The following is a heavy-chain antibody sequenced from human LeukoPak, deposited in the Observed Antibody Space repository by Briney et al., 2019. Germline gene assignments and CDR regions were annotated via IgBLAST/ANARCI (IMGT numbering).Heavy chain of an antibody. J-gene: IGHJ3*02. CDR1: GGSINSYY. V-gene: IGHV4-59*12. CDR3: AKSNGYGLVDI. D-gene: IGHD3-10*01. Sequence: SETLSLTCTVSGGSINSYYWSWIRQPPGKGLEWIGNIFYSGSTYYSPSLRSRVTISLDTSRNQFSLKLNSVTAADTAVYYCAKSNGYGLVDIWGQGTMVTVSS. CDR2: IFYSGST.